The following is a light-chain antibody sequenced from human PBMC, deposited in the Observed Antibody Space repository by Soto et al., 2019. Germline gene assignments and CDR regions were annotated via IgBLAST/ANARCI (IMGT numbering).Light chain of an antibody. CDR3: QLSYSTTWT. V-gene: IGKV1-39*01. Sequence: DIQMTQSPSSLSASVGDRVTITCRASQSINSYLNWYQQKPGKAPKLLIHAASSLQIRVPSLSCGSASRTYLTRTSSSLQPKESGPCFLQLSYSTTWTVGYG. J-gene: IGKJ1*01. CDR1: QSINSY. CDR2: AAS.